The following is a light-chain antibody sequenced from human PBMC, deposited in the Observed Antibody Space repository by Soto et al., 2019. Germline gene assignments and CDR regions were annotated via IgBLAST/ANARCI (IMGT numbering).Light chain of an antibody. V-gene: IGKV3-15*01. J-gene: IGKJ5*01. CDR1: QNVGTN. CDR2: GAS. CDR3: QQYNNWPIT. Sequence: EIVMTQSPDTLSVSPWERVTLSCRASQNVGTNLAWYQQKPGQAPRLLIYGASTRATGFPARFSGSGSVTEFTLTISSLQSGDFAVYYCQQYNNWPITFGQGTRLEIK.